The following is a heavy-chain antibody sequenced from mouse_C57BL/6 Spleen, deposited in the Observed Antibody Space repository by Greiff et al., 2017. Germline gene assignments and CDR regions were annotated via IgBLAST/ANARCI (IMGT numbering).Heavy chain of an antibody. Sequence: VQLKESGPELVKPGASVKISCKASGYSFTDYNMNWVKQSNGKSLEWIGVINPNYGTTSYNQKFKGKATLTVDQSSSTAYMQLNSLTSEDSAVYYCARDYYGSSYEGLFAYWGQGTLVTVSA. J-gene: IGHJ3*01. CDR1: GYSFTDYN. D-gene: IGHD1-1*01. CDR3: ARDYYGSSYEGLFAY. V-gene: IGHV1-39*01. CDR2: INPNYGTT.